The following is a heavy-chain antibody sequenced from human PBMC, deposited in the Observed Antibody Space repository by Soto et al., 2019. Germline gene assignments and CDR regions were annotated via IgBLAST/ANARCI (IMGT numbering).Heavy chain of an antibody. J-gene: IGHJ4*02. D-gene: IGHD6-6*01. CDR3: ARGTIVARQHLDY. CDR1: GFTFSSYA. V-gene: IGHV3-30*03. CDR2: ISIRGGDE. Sequence: QVQLVESGGGVVQPGKSLRLSCAASGFTFSSYAMHWARQAPGKGLGWVTVISIRGGDEYYAESVRGRFTISRDDSKNTLYLQMDSLGVEDTAVYYCARGTIVARQHLDYWGQGTLVTVSS.